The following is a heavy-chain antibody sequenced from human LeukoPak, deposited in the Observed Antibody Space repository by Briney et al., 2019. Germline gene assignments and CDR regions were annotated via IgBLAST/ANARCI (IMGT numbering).Heavy chain of an antibody. Sequence: SETLSLTCAVSGHSISSGSYWGWIRQPPGKGLEWIGSMYHSGSTFYNPSLMSRVTISVDTSNNQFSLKLSSVTAADTAVYYCARTYYYGSFEKNRFDPWGPGTLVTVSS. V-gene: IGHV4-38-2*01. D-gene: IGHD3-10*01. J-gene: IGHJ5*02. CDR2: MYHSGST. CDR3: ARTYYYGSFEKNRFDP. CDR1: GHSISSGSY.